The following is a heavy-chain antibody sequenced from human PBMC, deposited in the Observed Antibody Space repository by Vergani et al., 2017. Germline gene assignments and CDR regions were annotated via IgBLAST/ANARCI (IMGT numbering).Heavy chain of an antibody. D-gene: IGHD6-6*01. CDR2: ISWNSNSI. CDR3: AKDLGTSSGGGWFDP. Sequence: EVQLEESGGGLVLPGRSLRLSCVASGFTSAGYAMHWVRQAPGKGLEWVSGISWNSNSIGYADSVKGRFTIPRENAKNSLYLQMNSLRAEDTALYCCAKDLGTSSGGGWFDPWGQETLVTVSS. CDR1: GFTSAGYA. J-gene: IGHJ5*02. V-gene: IGHV3-9*02.